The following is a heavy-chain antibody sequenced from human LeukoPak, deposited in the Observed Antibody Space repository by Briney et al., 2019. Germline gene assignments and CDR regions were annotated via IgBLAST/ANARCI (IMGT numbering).Heavy chain of an antibody. Sequence: SETLSLTCAVYGGSFSGYYWSWIRQPPEKGLEWIGEINHSGSTNYNPSLKSRVTMSVDTSKNQFSLKLSSVTAADTAVYYCARATVDSSGYYYVFHFDYWGQGTLVTVSS. V-gene: IGHV4-34*01. CDR1: GGSFSGYY. CDR2: INHSGST. CDR3: ARATVDSSGYYYVFHFDY. J-gene: IGHJ4*02. D-gene: IGHD3-22*01.